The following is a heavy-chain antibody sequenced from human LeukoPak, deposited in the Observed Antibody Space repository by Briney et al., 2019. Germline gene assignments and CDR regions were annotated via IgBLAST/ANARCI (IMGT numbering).Heavy chain of an antibody. CDR1: GGSISSTNW. J-gene: IGHJ5*02. CDR3: AAQRGYGDYASGYNWFDP. D-gene: IGHD4-17*01. CDR2: INHSGST. V-gene: IGHV4-4*02. Sequence: PSGTLSLTCAVSGGSISSTNWWSWVRQPPGKGLEWIGEINHSGSTNYNPSLKSRVTISVDTSKNQFSLKLSSVTAADTAVYYCAAQRGYGDYASGYNWFDPWGQGTLVTVSS.